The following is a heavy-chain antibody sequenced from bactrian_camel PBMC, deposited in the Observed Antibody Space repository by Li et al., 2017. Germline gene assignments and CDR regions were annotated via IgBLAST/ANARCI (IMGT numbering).Heavy chain of an antibody. CDR3: AAGRGWYCRTNEADFGY. J-gene: IGHJ6*01. CDR2: MTNGGRT. D-gene: IGHD3*01. CDR1: ETRYC. V-gene: IGHV3S53*01. Sequence: HVQLVESGGDSVQPGQSLRLTCTFSETRYCMGWFRQYPGKEREGVAVMTNGGRTSYAYGLKDRFTIDKDNAKTTLYLQLNDLKPDDTAMYYCAAGRGWYCRTNEADFGYWGQGTQVTVS.